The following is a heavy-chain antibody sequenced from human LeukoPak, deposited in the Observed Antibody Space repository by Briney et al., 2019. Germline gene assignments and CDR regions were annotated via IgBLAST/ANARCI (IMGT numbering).Heavy chain of an antibody. J-gene: IGHJ6*04. V-gene: IGHV3-48*03. CDR1: GFTFSSYE. Sequence: GGSLRLSCAASGFTFSSYEMNWVRQAPGKGLELVSCISSSGSTIYYADSVKGRFTISRDNAKNSLYLQMNSLRAEDTAVYYCARNSGSYMNLYYYYGMDVWGKGTTVTVSS. CDR3: ARNSGSYMNLYYYYGMDV. CDR2: ISSSGSTI. D-gene: IGHD3-10*01.